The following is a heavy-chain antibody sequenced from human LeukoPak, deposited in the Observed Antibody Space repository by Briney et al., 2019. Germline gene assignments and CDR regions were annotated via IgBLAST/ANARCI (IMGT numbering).Heavy chain of an antibody. V-gene: IGHV3-33*01. D-gene: IGHD6-19*01. CDR2: IWYDGSNK. J-gene: IGHJ4*02. Sequence: PGRSLRLSCAASGFTFSSYGMHWVRQAPGKGLEWAAVIWYDGSNKYYADSVKGRFTISRDNSKNTLYLQMNSLRAEDTAVYYCARDQWLVPDYWGQGTLVTVSS. CDR3: ARDQWLVPDY. CDR1: GFTFSSYG.